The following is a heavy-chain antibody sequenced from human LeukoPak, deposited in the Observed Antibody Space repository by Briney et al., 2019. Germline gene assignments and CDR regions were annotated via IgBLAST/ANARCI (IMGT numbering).Heavy chain of an antibody. V-gene: IGHV1-46*01. J-gene: IGHJ6*02. CDR1: GYTFTSYY. CDR2: INPSGGST. Sequence: ASVKVSCKASGYTFTSYYMHWVRQAPGQGLEWMGIINPSGGSTSYAQKFQGRVTMTRDTSTSTVYMELSSLRSEDTAVYYCASRAGKMGRARTQWFGESSNPKAHGMDVWGQGTTVTVSS. D-gene: IGHD3-10*01. CDR3: ASRAGKMGRARTQWFGESSNPKAHGMDV.